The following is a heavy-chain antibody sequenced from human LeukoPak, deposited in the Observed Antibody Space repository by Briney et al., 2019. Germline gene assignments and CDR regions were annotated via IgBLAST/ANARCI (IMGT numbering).Heavy chain of an antibody. Sequence: PGGSLRLSFAASGFTFSSYWMHWVRQAPGKGLVWVSRINSDGSSTSYADSVKGRFTISRDNAKNTLYLQMTSLSAEDTAVYYALAGYYYYYMDVWGKGTTVTVSS. CDR1: GFTFSSYW. CDR3: LAGYYYYYMDV. CDR2: INSDGSST. V-gene: IGHV3-74*01. J-gene: IGHJ6*03. D-gene: IGHD3-16*01.